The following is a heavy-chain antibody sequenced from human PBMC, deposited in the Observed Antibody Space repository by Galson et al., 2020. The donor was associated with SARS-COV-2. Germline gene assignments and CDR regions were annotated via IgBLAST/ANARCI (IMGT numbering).Heavy chain of an antibody. CDR2: ISAYKGHT. Sequence: ASVQVSCKASGYTFTSCGISWVRQAPGQGLEWMGWISAYKGHTNYAQKLQGRVTMTTDTSTSTAYMELRSLRSDDTAVYYCARVLWLALDYWGQGTLVTVAS. CDR1: GYTFTSCG. V-gene: IGHV1-18*01. J-gene: IGHJ4*02. CDR3: ARVLWLALDY. D-gene: IGHD2-21*01.